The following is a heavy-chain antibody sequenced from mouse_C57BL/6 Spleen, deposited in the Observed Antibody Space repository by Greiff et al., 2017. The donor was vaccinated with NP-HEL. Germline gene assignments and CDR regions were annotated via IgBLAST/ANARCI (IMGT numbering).Heavy chain of an antibody. V-gene: IGHV1-64*01. CDR1: GYTFTSYW. CDR3: ARGDYYGSSDWFAY. D-gene: IGHD1-1*01. J-gene: IGHJ3*01. Sequence: VQLQQPGAELVKPGASVKLSCKASGYTFTSYWMHWVKQRPGQGLEWIGMIHPNSGSTNYNEKFKSKATLTVDKSSSTAYMQLSSLTSEDSAVYYCARGDYYGSSDWFAYWGQGTLVTVSA. CDR2: IHPNSGST.